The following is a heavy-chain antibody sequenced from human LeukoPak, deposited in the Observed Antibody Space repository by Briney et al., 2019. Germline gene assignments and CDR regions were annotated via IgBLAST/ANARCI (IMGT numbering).Heavy chain of an antibody. V-gene: IGHV3-21*01. CDR3: ASDPTPLYSYGYEADY. J-gene: IGHJ4*02. CDR1: GFTFSSYS. CDR2: ISSSSSYI. D-gene: IGHD5-18*01. Sequence: PGGSLRLSCAASGFTFSSYSMNWVRQAPGKGLEWVSSISSSSSYIYYADSVKGRFTISRDNAKNSLYLQMNSLRAEDTAVYYCASDPTPLYSYGYEADYWGQGTLVTVSS.